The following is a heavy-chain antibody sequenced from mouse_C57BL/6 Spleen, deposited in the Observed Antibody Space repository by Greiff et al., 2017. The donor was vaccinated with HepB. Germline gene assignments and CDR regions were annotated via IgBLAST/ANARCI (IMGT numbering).Heavy chain of an antibody. D-gene: IGHD1-1*01. V-gene: IGHV1-39*01. J-gene: IGHJ4*01. Sequence: VQLKQSGPELVKPGASVKISCKASGYSFTDYNMNWVKQRNGKSLEWIGVINPNYGTTSYNQKFKGKATLTVDQSSSTAYMQLNSLTSEDSAVYYCARPDYGSPYYYAMDYWGQGTSVTVSS. CDR2: INPNYGTT. CDR1: GYSFTDYN. CDR3: ARPDYGSPYYYAMDY.